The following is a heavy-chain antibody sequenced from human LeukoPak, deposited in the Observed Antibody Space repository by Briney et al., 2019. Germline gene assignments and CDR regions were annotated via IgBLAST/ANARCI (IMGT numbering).Heavy chain of an antibody. V-gene: IGHV1-69*05. J-gene: IGHJ6*03. D-gene: IGHD3-22*01. CDR2: IIPNFGTA. CDR3: ARGKGPDSSGYYYGYYYMDV. Sequence: ASVTVSCTASGCTFSSYAISWVRQAPGQGLEWMGGIIPNFGTANYAQKFQGRVTITTDESTSTAYMELSSLRSEETAVYYCARGKGPDSSGYYYGYYYMDVWGKGTTVTVSS. CDR1: GCTFSSYA.